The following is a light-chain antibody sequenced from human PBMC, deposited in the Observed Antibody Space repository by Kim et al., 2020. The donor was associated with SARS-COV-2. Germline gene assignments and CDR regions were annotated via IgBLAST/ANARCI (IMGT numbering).Light chain of an antibody. CDR3: QQYGSSPPIT. V-gene: IGKV3-20*01. CDR2: GAS. J-gene: IGKJ5*01. Sequence: EIVLTQSPGTLSVSPGERATLSCRASQSVSSTFLAWYQKKPGQAPRLLMYGASSRATGIPDRFSGSGSGTDFTLTISRLEPEDFAVYYCQQYGSSPPITFGQGTQLEIK. CDR1: QSVSSTF.